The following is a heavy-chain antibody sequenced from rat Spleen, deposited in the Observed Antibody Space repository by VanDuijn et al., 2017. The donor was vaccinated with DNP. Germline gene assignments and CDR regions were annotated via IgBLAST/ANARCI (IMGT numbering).Heavy chain of an antibody. Sequence: EVQLVESGGGLVQPGRSLKLSCAVSGFTFSDYNMAWVRQAPKKGLEWVATISYDGGSTFYRDSVRGRFTISRDNAKSTLYLQMDSLESEDTATYYCARPDFWGQGVMVTVSS. CDR2: ISYDGGST. J-gene: IGHJ2*01. CDR3: ARPDF. V-gene: IGHV5-7*01. CDR1: GFTFSDYN.